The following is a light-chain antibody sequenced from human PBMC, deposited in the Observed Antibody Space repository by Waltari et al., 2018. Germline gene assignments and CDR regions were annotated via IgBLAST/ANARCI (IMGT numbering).Light chain of an antibody. CDR1: PTTNKF. J-gene: IGKJ1*01. CDR2: AAS. Sequence: IQMTQSPSSLSASVGARVTITCRASPTTNKFFNGYQQKPGKAPRLLIYAASNLQSGVPSRVSGSGVGTDFTLAISGLQPEDFATYYCQQSDTAPWTFGQGTKVEIK. CDR3: QQSDTAPWT. V-gene: IGKV1-39*01.